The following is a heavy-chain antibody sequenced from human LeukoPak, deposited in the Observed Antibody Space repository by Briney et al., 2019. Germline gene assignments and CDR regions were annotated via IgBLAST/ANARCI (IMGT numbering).Heavy chain of an antibody. CDR2: IIPIFGTA. D-gene: IGHD2-15*01. Sequence: GASVKVSCKASERTFSSYAISWVRQAPGQGLEWIGGIIPIFGTANYAQKFQGRVTITADESTSTAYMELSSLRSEDTAVYYCARGDVVVVAAIRPYYYGMDVWGQGTTVTVSS. V-gene: IGHV1-69*13. CDR1: ERTFSSYA. CDR3: ARGDVVVVAAIRPYYYGMDV. J-gene: IGHJ6*02.